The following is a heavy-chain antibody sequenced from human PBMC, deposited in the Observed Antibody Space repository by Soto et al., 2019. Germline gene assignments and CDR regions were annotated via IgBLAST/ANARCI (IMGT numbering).Heavy chain of an antibody. CDR3: ARDDAFGNENGFDI. Sequence: QVQLVESGGGVVQPGTSLRLSCAVSGFPFSTYGFHWVRRPPGKGLEWVAVIVSDGSAKYHADSVEGRFTISRDNSKDTLYLQMNSLRAEDTAVYYCARDDAFGNENGFDIWGQGTMVTVSS. CDR1: GFPFSTYG. D-gene: IGHD1-1*01. CDR2: IVSDGSAK. V-gene: IGHV3-33*01. J-gene: IGHJ3*02.